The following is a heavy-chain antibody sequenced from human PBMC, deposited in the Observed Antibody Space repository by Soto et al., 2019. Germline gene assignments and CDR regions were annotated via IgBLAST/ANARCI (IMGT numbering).Heavy chain of an antibody. CDR1: GGTFSSYA. J-gene: IGHJ5*02. V-gene: IGHV1-69*06. Sequence: QVQLVQSGAEVKKPGSSVKVSCKASGGTFSSYAISWVRQAPGQGLEWMGGIIPIFGTANYAQKFQGRVTITADKSTSTAYMELSSLRSEDTAVYYCATWGGYTTVTTAWWFDPWGQGTLVTVSS. CDR2: IIPIFGTA. D-gene: IGHD4-17*01. CDR3: ATWGGYTTVTTAWWFDP.